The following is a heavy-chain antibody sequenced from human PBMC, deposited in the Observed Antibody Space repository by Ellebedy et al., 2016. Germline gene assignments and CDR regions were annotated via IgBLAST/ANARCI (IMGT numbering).Heavy chain of an antibody. CDR3: ARDYTMIVVVYGMDV. J-gene: IGHJ6*02. CDR1: GFTFSSYA. D-gene: IGHD3-22*01. CDR2: ISYDGSNK. Sequence: GGSLRLXCAASGFTFSSYAMHWVRQAPGKGLEWVAVISYDGSNKYYADSVKGRFTISRDNSKNTLYLQMNSLRAEDTAVYYCARDYTMIVVVYGMDVWGQGTTVTVSS. V-gene: IGHV3-30*04.